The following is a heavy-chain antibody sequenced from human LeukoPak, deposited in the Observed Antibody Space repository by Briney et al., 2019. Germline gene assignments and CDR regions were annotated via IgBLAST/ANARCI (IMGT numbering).Heavy chain of an antibody. CDR2: INHSGST. CDR1: GGSFSGYY. CDR3: ARERDYDILTGIFNY. V-gene: IGHV4-34*01. Sequence: SETLSLTCAVYGGSFSGYYWSWIRQPPGKGLEWIGEINHSGSTNYNPSLKSRVTISVDTSKNQFSLKLSSVTAADTAVYYCARERDYDILTGIFNYWGQGTLVTVSS. J-gene: IGHJ4*02. D-gene: IGHD3-9*01.